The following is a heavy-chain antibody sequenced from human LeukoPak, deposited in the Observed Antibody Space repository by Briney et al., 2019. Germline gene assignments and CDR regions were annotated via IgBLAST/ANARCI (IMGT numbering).Heavy chain of an antibody. CDR2: ISWNSGII. D-gene: IGHD6-13*01. J-gene: IGHJ4*02. Sequence: GGSLRLSCAASGFNFEDFAMHWVRQVPGKGLEWVSGISWNSGIIGSADSVQGRFIISRDDAKNSLYLQMNSLRAEDTAVYYCAKIPKGGYFDYWGQGTLVTVSS. V-gene: IGHV3-9*01. CDR1: GFNFEDFA. CDR3: AKIPKGGYFDY.